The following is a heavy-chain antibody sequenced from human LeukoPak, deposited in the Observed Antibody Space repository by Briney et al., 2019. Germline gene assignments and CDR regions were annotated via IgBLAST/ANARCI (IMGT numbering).Heavy chain of an antibody. J-gene: IGHJ5*02. V-gene: IGHV3-23*01. CDR3: AKGTLWFGELNWFDP. CDR2: ISGSGGST. Sequence: GSLRLSCAASGFTFSSYAMSWVRQAPGKGLEWVSAISGSGGSTYYADSVKGRFTISRDNSKNTLYLQMNSLRAEDTAVYYCAKGTLWFGELNWFDPWGQGTLVTVSS. CDR1: GFTFSSYA. D-gene: IGHD3-10*01.